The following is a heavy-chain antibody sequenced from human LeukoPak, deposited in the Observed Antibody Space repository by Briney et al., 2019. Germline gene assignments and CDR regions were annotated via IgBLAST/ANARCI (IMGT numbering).Heavy chain of an antibody. J-gene: IGHJ3*02. V-gene: IGHV3-7*01. CDR1: GLTFSSHW. CDR2: IKGEGSDK. CDR3: ARSSSGALDI. Sequence: GGSLRLSCAASGLTFSSHWMTWVRQAPGKGLEWVANIKGEGSDKNYVDSVKGRFTISRDNAKNSLYLQMNSLGAEDTAVYYCARSSSGALDIWGQGTMVTVSS.